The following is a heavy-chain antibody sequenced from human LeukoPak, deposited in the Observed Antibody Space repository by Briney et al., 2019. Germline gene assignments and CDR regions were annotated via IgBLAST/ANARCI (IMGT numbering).Heavy chain of an antibody. D-gene: IGHD3-3*01. Sequence: SETLSLTCTVSGGSISSYYRSWIRQPPGKGLEWIGYIYYSGSTNYNPSLKSRVTISVDTSKNQFSLKLSSVTAADTAVYYCARTQYYDFWSGYAFDYWGQGTLVTVSS. CDR2: IYYSGST. J-gene: IGHJ4*02. CDR3: ARTQYYDFWSGYAFDY. CDR1: GGSISSYY. V-gene: IGHV4-59*01.